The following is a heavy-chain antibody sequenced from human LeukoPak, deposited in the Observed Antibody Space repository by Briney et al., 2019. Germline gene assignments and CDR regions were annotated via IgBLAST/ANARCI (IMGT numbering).Heavy chain of an antibody. V-gene: IGHV3-9*01. J-gene: IGHJ6*03. D-gene: IGHD4-17*01. CDR3: ARGYGDPLDYYYYMDV. Sequence: GGSLRLSCAASGFTFDDYAMHWVRQAPGKGLEWVSGITWNSDNIEYADSVKGRFTISRDNAKNSLYLQMNSLRTEDAAVYYCARGYGDPLDYYYYMDVWGNGTTVTVSS. CDR1: GFTFDDYA. CDR2: ITWNSDNI.